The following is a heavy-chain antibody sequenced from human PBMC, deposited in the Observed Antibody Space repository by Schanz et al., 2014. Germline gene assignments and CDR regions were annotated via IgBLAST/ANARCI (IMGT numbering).Heavy chain of an antibody. Sequence: QDQLLQSGAAVKKPGSSVRVSCKASGGTLDTYKIAWVRQVPGQGLEWMGRIIPFLAVSNYAQDFQGRVTFTADRATSTVHMDLRSLRSEDTGLDYCARAGRGYAYPLNSCPMDVWGQATAVSVSS. J-gene: IGHJ6*02. CDR3: ARAGRGYAYPLNSCPMDV. D-gene: IGHD3-16*01. CDR2: IIPFLAVS. CDR1: GGTLDTYK. V-gene: IGHV1-69*02.